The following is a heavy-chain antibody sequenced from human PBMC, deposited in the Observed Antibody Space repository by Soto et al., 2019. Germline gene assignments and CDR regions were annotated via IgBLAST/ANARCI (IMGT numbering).Heavy chain of an antibody. J-gene: IGHJ5*02. V-gene: IGHV1-69*12. D-gene: IGHD3-16*01. Sequence: QVQLVQSGAEVKKPGSSVKVSCKASGGTFSSYAISWVRQAPGQGLEWMGGIIPIFGTANYAQKFQGRVTITADESTSPAYMELSSLRSEDTAVYSCAGAAESHNWFDPWGQGTLVTVSS. CDR1: GGTFSSYA. CDR3: AGAAESHNWFDP. CDR2: IIPIFGTA.